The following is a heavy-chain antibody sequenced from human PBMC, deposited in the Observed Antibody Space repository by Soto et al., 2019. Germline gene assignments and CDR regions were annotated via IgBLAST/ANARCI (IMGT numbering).Heavy chain of an antibody. CDR1: GYTFTSYD. D-gene: IGHD1-26*01. Sequence: QGQLVQSGAEVKKPGASVKVSCKASGYTFTSYDMHWVRQAPVQVLEWMGIINPSGGSTRYAQKFQGSVTMTRDTSTTTVYMELSSLGSEDTAVYSFARDYSVSYYGWLDHWGQGTLVTVSS. V-gene: IGHV1-46*01. CDR3: ARDYSVSYYGWLDH. CDR2: INPSGGST. J-gene: IGHJ5*02.